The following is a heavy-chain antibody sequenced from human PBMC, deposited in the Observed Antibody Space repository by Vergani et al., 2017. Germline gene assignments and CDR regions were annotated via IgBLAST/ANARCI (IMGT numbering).Heavy chain of an antibody. Sequence: EVQLVQSGAEVKTPGESLRISCKGSGYSFTSYWISWVRQMPGKGLEGMGRLDPSDSNTHYTPSFQGNVTITADKSISTAYLQLSSLKASDTAMYDCARNPAGADHYYWYMDLWGRGTLVTVSS. CDR3: ARNPAGADHYYWYMDL. CDR2: LDPSDSNT. CDR1: GYSFTSYW. D-gene: IGHD3-10*01. J-gene: IGHJ2*01. V-gene: IGHV5-10-1*01.